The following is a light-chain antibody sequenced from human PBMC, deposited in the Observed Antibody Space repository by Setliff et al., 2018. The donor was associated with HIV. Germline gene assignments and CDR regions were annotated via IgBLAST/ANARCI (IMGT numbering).Light chain of an antibody. CDR3: SSYTSTGTRV. J-gene: IGLJ1*01. CDR2: EVT. V-gene: IGLV2-14*01. CDR1: SSDVGGYKY. Sequence: QSALAQPASVSGSPGQSITISCTGSSSDVGGYKYVAWYQHHPGKAPKLLISEVTNRPSGVSNRFSGSKSGNTASLTISGLQADDDADYYCSSYTSTGTRVFGTGTKV.